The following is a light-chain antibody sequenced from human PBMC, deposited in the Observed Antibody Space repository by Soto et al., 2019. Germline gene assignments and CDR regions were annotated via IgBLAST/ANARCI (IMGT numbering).Light chain of an antibody. CDR1: SSDVGGYNY. CDR3: SSYTSSSTPV. Sequence: QSALTQPASVSGSPGQSITISCTGTSSDVGGYNYVSWYQQHPGKAPKLMIYHVSNRPSGVSNRFSGSKSGNTASLTISGLQAEDEADYYCSSYTSSSTPVFGTGTKLTVL. J-gene: IGLJ1*01. V-gene: IGLV2-14*01. CDR2: HVS.